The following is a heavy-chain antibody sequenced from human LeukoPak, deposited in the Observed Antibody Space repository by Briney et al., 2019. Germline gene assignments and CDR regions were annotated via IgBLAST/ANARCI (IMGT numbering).Heavy chain of an antibody. CDR3: AKDLAYSYGVELDY. CDR1: GFTFSDYY. V-gene: IGHV3-23*01. Sequence: PGGSLRLSCAASGFTFSDYYMSWIRQAPGKGLEWVSAISGSGGSTYYADSVKGRFTISRDNSKNTLYLQMNSLRAEDTAVYYCAKDLAYSYGVELDYWGQGTLVTVSS. CDR2: ISGSGGST. D-gene: IGHD5-18*01. J-gene: IGHJ4*02.